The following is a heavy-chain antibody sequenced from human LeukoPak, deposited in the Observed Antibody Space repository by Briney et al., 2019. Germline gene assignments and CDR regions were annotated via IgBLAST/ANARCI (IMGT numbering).Heavy chain of an antibody. CDR1: GGTFSSYA. CDR2: IIPILGIA. J-gene: IGHJ5*02. CDR3: AIPLKSGNYGRFDP. V-gene: IGHV1-69*04. Sequence: GSSVKVSCKASGGTFSSYAISWVRQAPGQGLEWMGRIIPILGIANYAQKFQGRVTMTRDTSSNTAYMELSSLTSDDTAVYYCAIPLKSGNYGRFDPWGQGTLVTVSS. D-gene: IGHD1-26*01.